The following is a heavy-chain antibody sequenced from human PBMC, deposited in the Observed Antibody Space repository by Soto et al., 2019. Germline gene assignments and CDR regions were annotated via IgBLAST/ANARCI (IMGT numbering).Heavy chain of an antibody. J-gene: IGHJ6*02. CDR3: ARKRLASPATVGYRYYGLDL. CDR2: IIPMFGTS. CDR1: GGTFSTYA. D-gene: IGHD2-2*01. V-gene: IGHV1-69*13. Sequence: SVKVSCKALGGTFSTYAIHWIRQAPGQGLEWMGGIIPMFGTSNYAQKFDGRVTFTADESTSTAYMEMRSLRSDDTAVFFCARKRLASPATVGYRYYGLDLWGQGTMITVSS.